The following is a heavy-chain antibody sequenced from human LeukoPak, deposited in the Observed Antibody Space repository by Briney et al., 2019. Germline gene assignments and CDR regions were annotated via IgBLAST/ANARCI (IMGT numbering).Heavy chain of an antibody. V-gene: IGHV3-53*01. CDR3: ARDPNGDYIGAFEF. J-gene: IGHJ3*01. Sequence: GGSLRLSCAASGFTVSSNYMSWVRQAPGKGLEWVSVIYSGGSTYYADSVRGRFTVSRDNSKNTLYLQMNSLRAEDTAQYLCARDPNGDYIGAFEFWGQGTGVTVSS. D-gene: IGHD4-17*01. CDR1: GFTVSSNY. CDR2: IYSGGST.